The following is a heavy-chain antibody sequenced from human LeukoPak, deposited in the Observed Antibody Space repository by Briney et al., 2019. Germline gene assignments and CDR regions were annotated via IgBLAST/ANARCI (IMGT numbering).Heavy chain of an antibody. V-gene: IGHV3-7*01. CDR1: GFTFSSHW. CDR2: IKRDGSER. J-gene: IGHJ4*02. Sequence: GGSLRLSCEASGFTFSSHWMSWVRQAPGKGLEWVANIKRDGSERHYVDSIEGRVTISRDNAKNSLYLQMNNLRAEDTAVYYCVRVRFDSSGFDYWGQGTLLTVSS. CDR3: VRVRFDSSGFDY. D-gene: IGHD3-22*01.